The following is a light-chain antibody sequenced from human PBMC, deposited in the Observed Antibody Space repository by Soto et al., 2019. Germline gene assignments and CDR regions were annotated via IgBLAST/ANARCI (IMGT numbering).Light chain of an antibody. CDR3: QHSYSSPRT. V-gene: IGKV1-39*01. CDR2: AAS. CDR1: QSISSY. Sequence: DIQMTQSPSSLSASVGDRVTITCRASQSISSYLNWYQQKPGKAPKLLIYAASTLQSGVPSRFSGSGSGTVFTLTISSLQPEDFATYYCQHSYSSPRTFGHGTKVEIK. J-gene: IGKJ1*01.